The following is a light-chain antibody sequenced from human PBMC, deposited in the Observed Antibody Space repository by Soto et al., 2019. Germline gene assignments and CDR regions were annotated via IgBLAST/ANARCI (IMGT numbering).Light chain of an antibody. CDR2: TDY. V-gene: IGLV1-44*01. J-gene: IGLJ3*02. CDR1: SSNIGTYT. CDR3: ASWDDNLNGGV. Sequence: AVVTQPPSASGTPGQRVTISCSGTSSNIGTYTVNWYQQLPGTAPKLLIYTDYQRPSGVPDRFSGSKSGTSASLAINGLHSEDEADYYCASWDDNLNGGVFGGGTKVTVL.